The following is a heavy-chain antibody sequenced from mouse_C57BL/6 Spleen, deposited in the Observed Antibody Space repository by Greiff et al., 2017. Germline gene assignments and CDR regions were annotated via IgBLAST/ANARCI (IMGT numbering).Heavy chain of an antibody. D-gene: IGHD4-1*01. CDR2: IYPGDGDT. Sequence: QVQLKESGAELVKPGASVKISCKASGYAFSSYWMNWVKQRPGKGLEWIGQIYPGDGDTNYNGKFKGKATLTADKSSSTAYMQLSSLTSEDSAVYFCARGLGRWYFDVWGTGTTVTVSS. CDR1: GYAFSSYW. V-gene: IGHV1-80*01. J-gene: IGHJ1*03. CDR3: ARGLGRWYFDV.